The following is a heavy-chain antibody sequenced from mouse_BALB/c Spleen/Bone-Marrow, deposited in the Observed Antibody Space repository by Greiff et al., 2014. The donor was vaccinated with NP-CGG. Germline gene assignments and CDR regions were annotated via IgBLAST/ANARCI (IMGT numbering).Heavy chain of an antibody. D-gene: IGHD2-1*01. CDR3: ARKGNYGWFAY. CDR1: GYLFTAYY. J-gene: IGHJ3*01. V-gene: IGHV1-26*01. Sequence: DVQLQQSGPELVKPGASVKISCKASGYLFTAYYIHWVKQSHVKSLEWIGRINPYNGATSYNQNFKDKASLTVDKSSSTAYMELHSLTSEDSAVYYCARKGNYGWFAYWGQGTLVTVSA. CDR2: INPYNGAT.